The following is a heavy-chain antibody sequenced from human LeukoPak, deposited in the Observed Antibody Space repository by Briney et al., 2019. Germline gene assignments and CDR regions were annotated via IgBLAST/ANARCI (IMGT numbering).Heavy chain of an antibody. CDR2: ISDDGSNQ. CDR1: GFTFSNYG. CDR3: AQDVDRSGYYSFDY. J-gene: IGHJ4*02. D-gene: IGHD3-22*01. V-gene: IGHV3-30*18. Sequence: PGRSLRLSCADSGFTFSNYGMHWVRQAPGKGLEWLAVISDDGSNQIYADSVKGRFTISRDNSKNTLYLQMNSVRVEDTAMYYCAQDVDRSGYYSFDYWGQGTLVTVSP.